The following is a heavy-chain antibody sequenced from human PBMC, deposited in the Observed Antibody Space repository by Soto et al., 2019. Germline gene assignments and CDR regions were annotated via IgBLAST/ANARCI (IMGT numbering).Heavy chain of an antibody. J-gene: IGHJ5*02. CDR1: GCTFSSYA. CDR3: ARGYDRPKPNWFDP. Sequence: SGGSLRLSCAASGCTFSSYAMSWVRQAPGKGLEWVSSISGSGGSTYYADSVKGRFTISRDNSKNTLYLQMNSLRAEDTAVYYCARGYDRPKPNWFDPWGQGTLVTVSS. V-gene: IGHV3-23*01. D-gene: IGHD3-22*01. CDR2: ISGSGGST.